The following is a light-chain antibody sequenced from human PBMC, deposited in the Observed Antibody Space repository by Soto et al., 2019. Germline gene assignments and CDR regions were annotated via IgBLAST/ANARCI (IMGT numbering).Light chain of an antibody. CDR3: QQYNNWPLT. J-gene: IGKJ4*01. CDR2: GAS. V-gene: IGKV3-15*01. Sequence: IVMTQSPATLSVSPGERATHYCRASQSVSSNLAWYQQKPGQAPRLLIYGASTRATGIPARFSGSGSGTEFTLTISSLQSEDFAVYYCQQYNNWPLTFGGGTKVE. CDR1: QSVSSN.